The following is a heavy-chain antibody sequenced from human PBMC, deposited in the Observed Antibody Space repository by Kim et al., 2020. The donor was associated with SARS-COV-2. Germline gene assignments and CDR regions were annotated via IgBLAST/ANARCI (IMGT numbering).Heavy chain of an antibody. V-gene: IGHV4-39*07. CDR3: ARVAGFSYDSYYFYY. D-gene: IGHD5-18*01. J-gene: IGHJ4*02. CDR1: GGSVSSTIYY. Sequence: SETLSLTCTVSGGSVSSTIYYWGWIRQPPGKGLEWIGRIYYSGNSIYNPSLGSRVTISIHTSENQFSLRLTSVTAADTAGYFCARVAGFSYDSYYFYYWGKGTPVTVSP. CDR2: IYYSGNS.